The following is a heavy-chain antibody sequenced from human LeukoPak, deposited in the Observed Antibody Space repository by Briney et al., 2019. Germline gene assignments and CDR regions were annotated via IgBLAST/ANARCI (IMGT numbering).Heavy chain of an antibody. D-gene: IGHD4-23*01. J-gene: IGHJ3*02. CDR3: ARLVLFSSVVTRWNAFDI. CDR2: IYSGGST. Sequence: PGGSLRLSCAASGSTVSSNYMSWVRQAPEKGLEWVSVIYSGGSTYYADFVKGRFTISRDNSKNTLYLQMNSLRAEDTAVYYCARLVLFSSVVTRWNAFDIWGRGTMVTVSS. CDR1: GSTVSSNY. V-gene: IGHV3-53*01.